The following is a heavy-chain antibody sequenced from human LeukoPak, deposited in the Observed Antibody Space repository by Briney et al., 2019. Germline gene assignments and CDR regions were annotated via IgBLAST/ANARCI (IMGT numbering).Heavy chain of an antibody. V-gene: IGHV3-23*01. Sequence: PGGSLRLSCAASGFTFSSYAMSWVRQAPGKGLEGVAGISGSGGGTHYADSVKGRFTISRDNPKNTLYLQMNNLRAGDTAVYFCAKRGVVIRVILVGFHKEAYYFDSWGQGALVTVSS. CDR1: GFTFSSYA. D-gene: IGHD3-22*01. CDR3: AKRGVVIRVILVGFHKEAYYFDS. J-gene: IGHJ4*02. CDR2: ISGSGGGT.